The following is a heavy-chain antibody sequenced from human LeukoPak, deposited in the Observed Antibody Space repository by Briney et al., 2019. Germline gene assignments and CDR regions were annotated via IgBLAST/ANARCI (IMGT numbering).Heavy chain of an antibody. CDR2: IIPIFGTA. CDR1: GGTFSSYA. Sequence: GSSVKVSCKASGGTFSSYAISWVRQAPGQGLERMGGIIPIFGTANYAQKFQGRVTTTADKSTSTAYMELSSLRSEDTAVYYCARDEAAAGTGYWGQGTLVTVSS. J-gene: IGHJ4*02. CDR3: ARDEAAAGTGY. D-gene: IGHD6-13*01. V-gene: IGHV1-69*06.